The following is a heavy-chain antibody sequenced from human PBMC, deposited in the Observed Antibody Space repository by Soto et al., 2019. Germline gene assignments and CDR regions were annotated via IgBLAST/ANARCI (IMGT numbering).Heavy chain of an antibody. CDR1: GYTLTGYY. V-gene: IGHV1-2*02. CDR3: ARGLRYDSSGSTAP. J-gene: IGHJ4*02. CDR2: INPNSGGT. D-gene: IGHD3-22*01. Sequence: ASVKVSCKASGYTLTGYYMHWVRQAPGQGLEWMGWINPNSGGTNYAQKFQGRVTMTRDTSISTAYMELSRLRSDDTAVYYCARGLRYDSSGSTAPWGQGTLVTVSS.